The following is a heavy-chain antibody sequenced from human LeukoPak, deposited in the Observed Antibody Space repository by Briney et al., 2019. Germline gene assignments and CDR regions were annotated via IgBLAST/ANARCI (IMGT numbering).Heavy chain of an antibody. J-gene: IGHJ4*02. CDR2: ISSGSGTT. V-gene: IGHV3-48*01. Sequence: PSGTLSLTCGVSGVFISSGYWWSWVRQTPGKGLEWISYISSGSGTTYYGDSVQGRFITSRDNAKNSLHLQMNSLRAEDTGVYYCAKDRGNDYGVFDYWGQGILVTVSS. CDR3: AKDRGNDYGVFDY. CDR1: GVFISSGYW. D-gene: IGHD4-17*01.